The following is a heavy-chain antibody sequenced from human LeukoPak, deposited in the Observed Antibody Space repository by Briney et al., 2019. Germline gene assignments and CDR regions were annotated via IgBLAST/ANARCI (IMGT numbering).Heavy chain of an antibody. J-gene: IGHJ4*02. CDR3: ARVGPEGRLWFGELPSRVYFDY. CDR2: IYYSGST. V-gene: IGHV4-59*01. CDR1: GGSISSYY. D-gene: IGHD3-10*01. Sequence: SSETLSLTCTVSGGSISSYYWSWIRQPPGKGLEWIGYIYYSGSTNYNPSLKSRVTISVDTSKNQFSLKLSSVTAADTAVYYCARVGPEGRLWFGELPSRVYFDYWGQGTLVTVSS.